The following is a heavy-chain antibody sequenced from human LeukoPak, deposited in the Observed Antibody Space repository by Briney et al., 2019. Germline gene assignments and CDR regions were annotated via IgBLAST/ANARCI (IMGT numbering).Heavy chain of an antibody. CDR3: ARIRYCTNGVCYPKRYNWFDP. V-gene: IGHV4-34*01. D-gene: IGHD2-8*01. J-gene: IGHJ5*02. CDR2: INHSGST. CDR1: GGSFSGYY. Sequence: SETLSLTCAVYGGSFSGYYWSWIRQPPGKGLEWIGEINHSGSTNYNPSLKSRVTISVDTSKNQFSLKLSSVTAADTAVYYCARIRYCTNGVCYPKRYNWFDPWGQGTLVTVSS.